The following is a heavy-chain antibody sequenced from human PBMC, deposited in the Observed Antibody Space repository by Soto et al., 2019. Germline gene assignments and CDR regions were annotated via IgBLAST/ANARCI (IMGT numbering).Heavy chain of an antibody. D-gene: IGHD2-15*01. CDR3: ARDPGYCSGGSCYQYYYYYYGMDV. V-gene: IGHV1-3*01. J-gene: IGHJ6*02. Sequence: ASVKVSCKASGNTVPNYAIHWVRQAPGQRLEWMGWINGGNGNTYYSEHFQGRVTFTRDTSTSTVYMELSSLRSEDTAVYYCARDPGYCSGGSCYQYYYYYYGMDVWGQGTTVTVSS. CDR2: INGGNGNT. CDR1: GNTVPNYA.